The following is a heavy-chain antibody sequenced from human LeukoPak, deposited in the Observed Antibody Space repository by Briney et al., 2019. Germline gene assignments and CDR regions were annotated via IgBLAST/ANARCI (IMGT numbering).Heavy chain of an antibody. J-gene: IGHJ4*02. CDR3: AKEVPCSSTSCFSPALDY. CDR1: GFTFSTYS. Sequence: GALRLSCATSGFTFSTYSMSWVRQAPGKGLEYVSAISGTAASTYHGDSVKGRFTISRDNSKNTLYLQMNSLRAEDTALYYCAKEVPCSSTSCFSPALDYWGQGTLVTVSS. D-gene: IGHD2-2*01. CDR2: ISGTAAST. V-gene: IGHV3-23*01.